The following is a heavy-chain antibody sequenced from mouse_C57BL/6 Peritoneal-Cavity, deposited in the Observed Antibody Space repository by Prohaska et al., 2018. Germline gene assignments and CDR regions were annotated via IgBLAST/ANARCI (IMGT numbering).Heavy chain of an antibody. V-gene: IGHV4-1*01. Sequence: EVKLLQSGGGLVQPGGSLKLSCAASGIDFSRYWMSWVRRAPGKGLEWIGEIKXERXKIXXEXXVKKKLKNSKDNGKNTENLKKSKVRSEDTALYYCARVVTAEAMDYWGQGTSVTVSS. CDR2: IKXERXKI. J-gene: IGHJ4*01. CDR1: GIDFSRYW. CDR3: ARVVTAEAMDY. D-gene: IGHD2-2*01.